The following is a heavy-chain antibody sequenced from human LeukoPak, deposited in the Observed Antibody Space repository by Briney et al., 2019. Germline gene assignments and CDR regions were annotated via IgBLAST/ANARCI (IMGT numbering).Heavy chain of an antibody. V-gene: IGHV3-21*01. CDR3: ARNSGSYFPD. Sequence: GGSLRLSCAASGFTFSSYSMNWVRQAPGKGLEWVSSISSSSSYIYYADSVKGRFTISRDNAKNSLYLQMNSPRAEDTAVYYCARNSGSYFPDWGQGTLVTVSS. CDR1: GFTFSSYS. J-gene: IGHJ4*02. D-gene: IGHD1-26*01. CDR2: ISSSSSYI.